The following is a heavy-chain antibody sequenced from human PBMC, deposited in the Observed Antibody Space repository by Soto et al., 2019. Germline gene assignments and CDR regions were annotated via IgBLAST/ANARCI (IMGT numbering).Heavy chain of an antibody. CDR1: GYTFTSYG. CDR2: ISAYNGNT. D-gene: IGHD2-2*03. CDR3: ASGYCSSTSCRYYYYGMDV. V-gene: IGHV1-18*01. J-gene: IGHJ6*02. Sequence: ASVKASCKASGYTFTSYGISWVRQAPGQGLEGMGWISAYNGNTNYAQKLQGRVTMTTDTSTSTAYMELRSLRSDDTAVYYCASGYCSSTSCRYYYYGMDVWGQGTTVTVSS.